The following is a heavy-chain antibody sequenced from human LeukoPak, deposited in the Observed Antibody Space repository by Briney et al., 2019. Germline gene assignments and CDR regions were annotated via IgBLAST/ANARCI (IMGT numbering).Heavy chain of an antibody. V-gene: IGHV1-24*01. CDR3: ATVYCTNGVCHDAFDI. D-gene: IGHD2-8*01. CDR2: FDPEDGET. Sequence: ASVKVSCKVSGYTLTELSMHWVRQAPGKGLEWMGGFDPEDGETIYAQKFQGRATMTEDTSTDTAYMELSSLRSEDTAVYYCATVYCTNGVCHDAFDIWGQGTMVTVSS. J-gene: IGHJ3*02. CDR1: GYTLTELS.